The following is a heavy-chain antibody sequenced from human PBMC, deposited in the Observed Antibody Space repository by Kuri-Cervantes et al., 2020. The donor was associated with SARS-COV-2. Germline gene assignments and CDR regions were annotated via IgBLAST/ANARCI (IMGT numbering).Heavy chain of an antibody. D-gene: IGHD3-3*01. CDR3: ARGTDIYDFWSGYPTEYYYYALDV. J-gene: IGHJ6*02. CDR1: GFTFSSYG. V-gene: IGHV3-33*01. Sequence: GESLKISCAASGFTFSSYGMHWVRQAPGKGLEWVAVIWYDGSNKYYADSVKGRFTISRDNSKNTLYLQMNSLRAEDTAVYYCARGTDIYDFWSGYPTEYYYYALDVWGQGTTVTVSS. CDR2: IWYDGSNK.